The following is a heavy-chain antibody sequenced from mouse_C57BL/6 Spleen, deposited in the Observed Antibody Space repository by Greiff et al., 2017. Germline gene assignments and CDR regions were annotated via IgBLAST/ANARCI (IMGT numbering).Heavy chain of an antibody. CDR3: ARKKDYYGSSPYFDV. CDR2: IWSGGST. V-gene: IGHV2-2*01. CDR1: GFSLPSYG. J-gene: IGHJ1*03. D-gene: IGHD1-1*01. Sequence: VQLQESGPGLVQPSQSLSITCTVSGFSLPSYGVHWVRQSPGKGLEWLGVIWSGGSTDYNAAFISRLSISKDNSKSQVFFKMNSLQADDTAIYYCARKKDYYGSSPYFDVWGTGTTVTVSS.